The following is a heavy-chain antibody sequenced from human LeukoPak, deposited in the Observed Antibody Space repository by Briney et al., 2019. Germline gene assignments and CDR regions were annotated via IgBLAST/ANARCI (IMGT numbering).Heavy chain of an antibody. Sequence: SETLSLTCTVSGGSISGYYWSWIRQPPGKGLEWIGFIYYSGATNYNPSLKSRVTISADTSKNQFSLKLSSVTAADTAVYYCARQGYGVVVGENWGQGTLVTVSS. D-gene: IGHD2-15*01. V-gene: IGHV4-59*08. CDR3: ARQGYGVVVGEN. CDR2: IYYSGAT. CDR1: GGSISGYY. J-gene: IGHJ4*02.